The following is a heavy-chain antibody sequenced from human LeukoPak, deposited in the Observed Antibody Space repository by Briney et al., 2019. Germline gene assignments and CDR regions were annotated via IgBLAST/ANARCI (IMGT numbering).Heavy chain of an antibody. CDR3: ASSWDGYNSPFDY. Sequence: SVKVSCKASGYTFTSYYIHWVRQAPGQGLEWMGGIIPIFGTANYAQKFQGRVTITTDGSTSTAYMELSSLRSEDTAVYYCASSWDGYNSPFDYWGQGTLVTVSS. D-gene: IGHD5-24*01. J-gene: IGHJ4*02. CDR2: IIPIFGTA. CDR1: GYTFTSYY. V-gene: IGHV1-69*05.